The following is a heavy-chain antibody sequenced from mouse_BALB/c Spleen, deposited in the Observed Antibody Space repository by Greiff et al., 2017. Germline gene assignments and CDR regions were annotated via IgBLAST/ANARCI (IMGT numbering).Heavy chain of an antibody. J-gene: IGHJ4*01. D-gene: IGHD3-3*01. CDR2: IWAGGST. CDR3: ARERGLGREAMDY. CDR1: GFSLTSYC. Sequence: QVQLQQSGPGLVAPSQSLSITCTASGFSLTSYCVHWVRQPPGKGLEWLGVIWAGGSTNYNSALMSRLSISKDNSKSQVILKRNSLQTDDTAMYCCARERGLGREAMDYWGQGTSVTVSS. V-gene: IGHV2-9*02.